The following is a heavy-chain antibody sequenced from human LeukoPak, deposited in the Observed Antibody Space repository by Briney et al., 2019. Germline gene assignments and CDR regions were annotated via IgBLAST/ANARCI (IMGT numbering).Heavy chain of an antibody. V-gene: IGHV4-59*12. J-gene: IGHJ4*02. CDR2: VSYRGHT. D-gene: IGHD3-10*01. CDR1: GGSISPYY. CDR3: ARRPMGTAFDY. Sequence: SETLSLTCSVSGGSISPYYWSWIRQPPGKGLEWIGYVSYRGHTNYNTSLESRVTISVDTSKNQFSLKLSSVTAADTAVYYCARRPMGTAFDYWGQGTLVTVSS.